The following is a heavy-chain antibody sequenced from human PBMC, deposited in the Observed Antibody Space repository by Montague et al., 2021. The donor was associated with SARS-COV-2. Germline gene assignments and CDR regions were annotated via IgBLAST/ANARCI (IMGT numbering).Heavy chain of an antibody. CDR2: IHHGGST. CDR1: GGSFSTYS. D-gene: IGHD3-10*01. Sequence: SETLSLTCAVHGGSFSTYSWNWIRQPPGKGLEWIGEIHHGGSTNYNPPLKSRVTISADTSKNQFSLKLTSVAAADTAVYYWARLGDGVVPSPILGVGPYYSYYYLDVWGKGTTVTVSS. J-gene: IGHJ6*03. V-gene: IGHV4-34*01. CDR3: ARLGDGVVPSPILGVGPYYSYYYLDV.